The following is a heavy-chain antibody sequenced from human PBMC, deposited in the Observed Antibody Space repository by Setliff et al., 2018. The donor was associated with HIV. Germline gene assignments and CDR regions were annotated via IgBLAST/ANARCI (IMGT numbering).Heavy chain of an antibody. Sequence: SETLSLPCTVPGGSISIGGYYWGWIRQHPGKGLEWIGYIYHNGSTYYNPSLKSRVIISVDTSKNQFSLKLSSVTAADTAVYYCARGGGSRAATSSYHYMDVWGKGTTVTVSS. CDR1: GGSISIGGYY. J-gene: IGHJ6*03. CDR2: IYHNGST. D-gene: IGHD2-15*01. CDR3: ARGGGSRAATSSYHYMDV. V-gene: IGHV4-31*03.